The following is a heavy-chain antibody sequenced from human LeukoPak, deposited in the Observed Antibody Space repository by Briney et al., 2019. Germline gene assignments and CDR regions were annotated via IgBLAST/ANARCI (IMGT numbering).Heavy chain of an antibody. D-gene: IGHD3-22*01. CDR3: ARDRTYYYDSSGYDAFDI. V-gene: IGHV3-23*01. J-gene: IGHJ3*02. CDR2: IGGSGDST. Sequence: WGSLRLSCAASGFTFSIYGMNWVRQSPGKGLEWVSGIGGSGDSTYYADSVKGRFTISRDNSKNTLYLQMNSLRAEDTAVYYCARDRTYYYDSSGYDAFDIWGQGTMVTVSS. CDR1: GFTFSIYG.